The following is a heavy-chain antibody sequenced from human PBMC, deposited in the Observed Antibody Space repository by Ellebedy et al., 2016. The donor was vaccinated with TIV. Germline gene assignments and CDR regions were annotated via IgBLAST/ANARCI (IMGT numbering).Heavy chain of an antibody. V-gene: IGHV4-4*02. J-gene: IGHJ4*02. CDR1: GDSITSSNW. CDR2: VFHSGST. CDR3: ARELSGNFFDF. D-gene: IGHD1-26*01. Sequence: SETLSLTXAVSGDSITSSNWWSWVRQTPGKGLEWIGEVFHSGSTNYSPSLRSRVTMSIDKSKNQFSLTLTSVTAADTAVYYCARELSGNFFDFWGQGTLVTVSS.